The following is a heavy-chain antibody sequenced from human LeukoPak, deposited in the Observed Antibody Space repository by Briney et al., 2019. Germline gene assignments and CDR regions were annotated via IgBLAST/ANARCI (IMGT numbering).Heavy chain of an antibody. CDR1: GASISSGSYY. CDR2: INHSGST. J-gene: IGHJ4*02. Sequence: SETLSLTCTVSGASISSGSYYWGWIRQPPGKGLEWIGEINHSGSTNHNPSLKSRVTISVDTSKNQFSLKLSSVTAADTAVYYCARDTGSGCDYWGQGTLVTVSS. CDR3: ARDTGSGCDY. V-gene: IGHV4-39*07. D-gene: IGHD6-19*01.